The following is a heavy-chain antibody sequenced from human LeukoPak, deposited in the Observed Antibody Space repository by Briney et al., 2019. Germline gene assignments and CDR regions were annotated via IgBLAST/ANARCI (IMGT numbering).Heavy chain of an antibody. CDR3: ARVWDSSSWYHYYYYGMDV. J-gene: IGHJ6*02. D-gene: IGHD6-13*01. V-gene: IGHV1-18*01. CDR2: ISAYNGNT. CDR1: GYTFTSYG. Sequence: ASVKVSCKASGYTFTSYGISWVRQAPGQGLEWMGWISAYNGNTNYAQKLQGRVTMTTDTSTSTAYMELRSLRSDDTAVYYCARVWDSSSWYHYYYYGMDVWGQGTTVTVSS.